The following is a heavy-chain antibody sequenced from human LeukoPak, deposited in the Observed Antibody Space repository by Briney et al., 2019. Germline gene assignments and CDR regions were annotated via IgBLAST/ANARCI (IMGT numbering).Heavy chain of an antibody. Sequence: KPSETLSLTCTVSGGSMNTNGYYWGWIRQPPGKGLEWIVSSYFTGSTYYNPSLRIRVTISLDTSKNQFSLRLNSVSAADTAIYYCARHTEAWVKLWFVDYWGQGTLVTVSS. J-gene: IGHJ4*02. V-gene: IGHV4-39*01. CDR1: GGSMNTNGYY. CDR3: ARHTEAWVKLWFVDY. CDR2: SYFTGST. D-gene: IGHD5-18*01.